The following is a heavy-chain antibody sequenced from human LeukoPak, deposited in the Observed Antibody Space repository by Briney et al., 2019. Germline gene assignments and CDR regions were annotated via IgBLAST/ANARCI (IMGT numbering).Heavy chain of an antibody. CDR3: ASESSKYYDFWSGYYYGMDV. V-gene: IGHV1-18*01. J-gene: IGHJ6*02. CDR2: ISAYNGNT. CDR1: GYTFTSYG. Sequence: GASVKVSCKASGYTFTSYGISWVRQAPGQGLEWMGWISAYNGNTNYAQKLQGRVTMTTDTSTSTAYMELRSLRSDDTAVYYCASESSKYYDFWSGYYYGMDVWGQGTTVTVS. D-gene: IGHD3-3*01.